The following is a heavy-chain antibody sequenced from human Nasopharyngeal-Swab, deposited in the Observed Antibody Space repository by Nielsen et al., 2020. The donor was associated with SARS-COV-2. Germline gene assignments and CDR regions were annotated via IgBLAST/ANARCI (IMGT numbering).Heavy chain of an antibody. CDR2: ITGSGGRT. CDR1: GFTFSSYA. Sequence: GESLKISCAASGFTFSSYAMSWVRQTPGKGLEWVSAITGSGGRTYYADSVKGRLTISRDNSKNTLYLQMNSLRAEDTAIYYCANLWFGEPSGYYYSYAMDVWGQRTTVTVSS. J-gene: IGHJ6*02. D-gene: IGHD3-10*01. CDR3: ANLWFGEPSGYYYSYAMDV. V-gene: IGHV3-23*01.